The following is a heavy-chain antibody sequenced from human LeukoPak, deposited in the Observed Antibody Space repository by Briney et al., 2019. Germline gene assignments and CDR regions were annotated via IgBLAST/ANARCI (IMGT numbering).Heavy chain of an antibody. CDR1: GFTFSSYA. V-gene: IGHV3-30-3*01. Sequence: GGSLRLSCAASGFTFSSYAMHWVRQAPGKGLEWVAVISYDGSNKYYADSAKGRFTISRDNAKNSLYMQLNSLTAEDTAVYYCARVAVIYQYYMDVWGRGTTVTVSS. D-gene: IGHD2-2*01. CDR3: ARVAVIYQYYMDV. CDR2: ISYDGSNK. J-gene: IGHJ6*03.